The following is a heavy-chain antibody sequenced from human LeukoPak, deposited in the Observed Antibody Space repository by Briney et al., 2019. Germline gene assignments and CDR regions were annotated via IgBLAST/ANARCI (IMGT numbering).Heavy chain of an antibody. J-gene: IGHJ4*02. V-gene: IGHV3-15*05. D-gene: IGHD3-3*01. Sequence: GGSLRLSCPASGFSVINAWMSWVRQAPGQGLEWVGRIKSRADGGTTGYAAPVEGRFSISRDDSENTLYLQMNSLQIDDTALYYCLIFPGRWGQGTLVTVSS. CDR2: IKSRADGGTT. CDR1: GFSVINAW. CDR3: LIFPGR.